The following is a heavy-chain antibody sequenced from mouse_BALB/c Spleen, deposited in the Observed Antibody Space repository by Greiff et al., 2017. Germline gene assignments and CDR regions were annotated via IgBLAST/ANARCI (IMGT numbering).Heavy chain of an antibody. D-gene: IGHD2-4*01. Sequence: QVQLQQPGAELVKPGASVKLSCKASGYTFTSYWMHWVKQRPGQGLEWIGEIDPSDSYTNYNQKFKGKATLTVDKSSSTAYMQISSLTSEDSAVFYCARRGDYDEGDYAMDYWGQGTSVTVSS. CDR3: ARRGDYDEGDYAMDY. J-gene: IGHJ4*01. V-gene: IGHV1-69*02. CDR1: GYTFTSYW. CDR2: IDPSDSYT.